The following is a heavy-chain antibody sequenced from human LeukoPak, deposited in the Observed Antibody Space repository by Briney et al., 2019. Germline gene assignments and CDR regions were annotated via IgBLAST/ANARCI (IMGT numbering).Heavy chain of an antibody. CDR3: ASGATTRLDY. CDR2: IWYDGSDT. Sequence: GRSLRLSCTASGFSFSSYGMHWVRQAPGKGLEWVASIWYDGSDTNYVDSVKGRFTISRDNSKNTLYLQMNSLRVEDTAVYFCASGATTRLDYWGQGTLVTVSS. D-gene: IGHD1-26*01. J-gene: IGHJ4*02. CDR1: GFSFSSYG. V-gene: IGHV3-33*01.